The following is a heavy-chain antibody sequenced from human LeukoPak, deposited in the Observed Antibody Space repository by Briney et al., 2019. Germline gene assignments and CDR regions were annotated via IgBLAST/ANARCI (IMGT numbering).Heavy chain of an antibody. D-gene: IGHD2-15*01. V-gene: IGHV4-61*02. CDR3: ARGLTYCTGGTCSCYFDY. CDR2: IYTSGST. J-gene: IGHJ4*02. Sequence: KPSQTLSLTCTVSGGSISSGSYYWGWIRQPAGKGLEWIGRIYTSGSTNYNPSLKSRVTVSVDTPKNQFSLKVTSLTAADTAVYYCARGLTYCTGGTCSCYFDYWGQGTLVTVSS. CDR1: GGSISSGSYY.